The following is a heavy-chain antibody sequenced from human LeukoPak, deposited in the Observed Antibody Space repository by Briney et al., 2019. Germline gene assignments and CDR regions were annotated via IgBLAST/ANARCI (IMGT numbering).Heavy chain of an antibody. CDR3: AKASAMIVVVSKHFDY. J-gene: IGHJ4*02. CDR2: MYYTGST. V-gene: IGHV4-39*07. D-gene: IGHD3-22*01. Sequence: SETLSLTCTVSGDSISSSVYYWTWIRQTPGKELEWIGTMYYTGSTYYSPSLKSRVTISVDTSLNQFSLKLTSVTAADTAVYYCAKASAMIVVVSKHFDYWGQGTLVTVSS. CDR1: GDSISSSVYY.